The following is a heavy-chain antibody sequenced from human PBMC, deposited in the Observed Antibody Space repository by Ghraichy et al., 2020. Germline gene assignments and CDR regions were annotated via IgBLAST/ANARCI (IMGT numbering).Heavy chain of an antibody. V-gene: IGHV1-46*01. CDR2: ISPSGGSP. J-gene: IGHJ4*02. CDR3: ARRDCSGTSCYLDY. Sequence: ASVKVSCKASGYTFTSYYIHWVRLAPGQGLEWMGIISPSGGSPTYAQKFQGRVALTRDTSMSTVYMELSGLRSEDKAVYYCARRDCSGTSCYLDYWGQGTLVTVSS. D-gene: IGHD2-15*01. CDR1: GYTFTSYY.